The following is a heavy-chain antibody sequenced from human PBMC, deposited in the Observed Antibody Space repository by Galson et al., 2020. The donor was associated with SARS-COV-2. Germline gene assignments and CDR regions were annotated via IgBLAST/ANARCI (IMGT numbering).Heavy chain of an antibody. J-gene: IGHJ4*02. V-gene: IGHV3-15*01. Sequence: GGSLRLSCAASGFTFNYAWMTWVRRAPGKGLEWVGRIKSETDGGTADYGAPVNGRFTISRDDSKNTLYLRMNGLKTEDTGVYYCTTVLFGSGEEFWGQGTVVTVSS. CDR1: GFTFNYAW. D-gene: IGHD3-10*01. CDR2: IKSETDGGTA. CDR3: TTVLFGSGEEF.